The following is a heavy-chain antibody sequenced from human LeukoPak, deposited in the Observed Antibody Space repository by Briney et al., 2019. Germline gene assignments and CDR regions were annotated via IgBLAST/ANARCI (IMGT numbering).Heavy chain of an antibody. D-gene: IGHD2-2*01. Sequence: GGSLRLSCVASGFSLNDYWMNWVRQPLGKGLVAISRINSDGRIIIYADSVRGRFIISRDNSKNTLYLQMNSLRAEDTAVYYCAKDQYVSPPYCSSTSCPYYYYGMDVWGQGTTVTVSS. V-gene: IGHV3-74*01. CDR2: INSDGRII. CDR3: AKDQYVSPPYCSSTSCPYYYYGMDV. J-gene: IGHJ6*02. CDR1: GFSLNDYW.